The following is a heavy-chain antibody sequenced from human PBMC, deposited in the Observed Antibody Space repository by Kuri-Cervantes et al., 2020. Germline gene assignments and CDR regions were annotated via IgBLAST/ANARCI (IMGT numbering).Heavy chain of an antibody. J-gene: IGHJ4*02. D-gene: IGHD1-7*01. CDR2: MNPNSGNT. Sequence: ASVKVSCRASGYTFTSANYDINWVRQATGQGLEGMGWMNPNSGNTGYAQKFQGRVTMTRNTSISTAYMELSSLRSEDTAVYYCARAPPIQLELRMTFDYWGQGTLVTVSS. V-gene: IGHV1-8*01. CDR1: GYTFTSANYD. CDR3: ARAPPIQLELRMTFDY.